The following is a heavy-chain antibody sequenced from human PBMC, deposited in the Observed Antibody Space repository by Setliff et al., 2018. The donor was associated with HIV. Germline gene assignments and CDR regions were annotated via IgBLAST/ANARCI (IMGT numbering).Heavy chain of an antibody. CDR3: AKARGAAAGSVNY. CDR1: GFTFSNYA. Sequence: GGSLRLSCAASGFTFSNYAMSWVRQAPGKGLEWVSVIYSGGSGTYYADSVKGRFTISRDNSNNTLYLQMNSLRAEDTAVYYCAKARGAAAGSVNYWGQGTPVTVSS. V-gene: IGHV3-23*03. D-gene: IGHD6-13*01. CDR2: IYSGGSGT. J-gene: IGHJ4*02.